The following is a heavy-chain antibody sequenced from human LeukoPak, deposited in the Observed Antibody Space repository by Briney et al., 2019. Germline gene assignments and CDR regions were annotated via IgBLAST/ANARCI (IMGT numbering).Heavy chain of an antibody. J-gene: IGHJ3*02. V-gene: IGHV3-53*01. CDR3: ARDRARPSAFDI. CDR1: GFTVSSNY. CDR2: IYSGGST. Sequence: GGSLRPSCAASGFTVSSNYMSWVRQAPGEGLEWVSVIYSGGSTYYADSVKGRFTISRDNSKNTLYLQMNSLRAEDTAVYYCARDRARPSAFDIWGQGTMVTVSS.